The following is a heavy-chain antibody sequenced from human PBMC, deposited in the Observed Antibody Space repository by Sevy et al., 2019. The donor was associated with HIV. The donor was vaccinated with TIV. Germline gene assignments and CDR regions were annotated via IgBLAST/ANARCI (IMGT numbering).Heavy chain of an antibody. CDR3: ATGYCSPICLIDY. D-gene: IGHD2-2*03. V-gene: IGHV3-30*03. Sequence: GGSLRLSCAASGFTFSSYGMHWVRQAPGKGLEWVAVISPDGTKKYYGDSMRGRFTISRDNSKNTLYLQMDTVRVEDTAVYYCATGYCSPICLIDYWGQGTLVTVSS. J-gene: IGHJ4*02. CDR2: ISPDGTKK. CDR1: GFTFSSYG.